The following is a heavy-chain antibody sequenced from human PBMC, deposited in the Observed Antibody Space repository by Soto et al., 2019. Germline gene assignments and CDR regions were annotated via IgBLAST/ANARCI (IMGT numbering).Heavy chain of an antibody. CDR3: ARSTSSYGFNL. V-gene: IGHV4-30-4*01. Sequence: QVQLQESGPGLVKPSQTLSLSCTVSGGSVSSDDHYWNWIRQPPGKGLEWIGYIFYSGSAYYNPSLQSRVTISVDTSNNQFSLKLNSVTAADTAVYYWARSTSSYGFNLWGQGTLVTVSS. J-gene: IGHJ5*02. CDR2: IFYSGSA. CDR1: GGSVSSDDHY. D-gene: IGHD5-18*01.